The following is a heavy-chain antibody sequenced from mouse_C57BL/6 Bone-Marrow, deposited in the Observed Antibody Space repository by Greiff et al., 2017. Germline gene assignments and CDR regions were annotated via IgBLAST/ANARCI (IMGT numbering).Heavy chain of an antibody. V-gene: IGHV1-55*01. CDR1: GYTFTSYW. D-gene: IGHD2-5*01. CDR3: ARPYYSNYWYFDV. CDR2: IYPGSGST. Sequence: QVQLQQPGAELVKPGASVKMSCKASGYTFTSYWITWVKQRPGQGLEWLGDIYPGSGSTNYNEKFKSKATLTVDTSSSKAYMQLSSLTSEDSAVFYCARPYYSNYWYFDVWGTGTTVTVSS. J-gene: IGHJ1*03.